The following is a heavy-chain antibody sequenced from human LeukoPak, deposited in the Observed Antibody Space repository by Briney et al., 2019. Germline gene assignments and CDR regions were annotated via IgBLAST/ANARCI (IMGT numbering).Heavy chain of an antibody. CDR3: ARSSGRAVAEFDY. D-gene: IGHD6-19*01. CDR1: GFTLRSYW. CDR2: INGDGSNS. Sequence: PGGSLRLSCAASGFTLRSYWLHWVRQVPGMGLVWVSRINGDGSNSNYADSVKGRFTISRDNAKNTLYLQMNSLRAEDTALYYCARSSGRAVAEFDYWGQGTLVTVSS. J-gene: IGHJ4*02. V-gene: IGHV3-74*01.